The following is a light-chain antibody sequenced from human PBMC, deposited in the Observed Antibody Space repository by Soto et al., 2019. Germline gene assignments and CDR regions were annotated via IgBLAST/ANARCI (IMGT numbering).Light chain of an antibody. CDR3: QQYAGSPLT. J-gene: IGKJ4*01. CDR2: GAS. Sequence: ENVLTQSPVTLSLSPGERAILSCRASQSVGKNYLGWFQQKPGQAPRLLIYGASNRATGIPDRFSGSGSGTDFTLTISRLEPEDFAVYYCQQYAGSPLTFGGGTKVEIK. CDR1: QSVGKNY. V-gene: IGKV3-20*01.